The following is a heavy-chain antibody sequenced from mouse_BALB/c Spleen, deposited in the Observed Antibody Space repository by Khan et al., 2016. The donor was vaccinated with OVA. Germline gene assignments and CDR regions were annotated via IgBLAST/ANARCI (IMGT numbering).Heavy chain of an antibody. CDR2: IFPGTGTT. CDR3: ARGYFGNYEFVY. J-gene: IGHJ3*01. CDR1: GYTFTSYW. V-gene: IGHV1S132*01. Sequence: QVQLQQSGAELVKPGASVKLSCKTSGYTFTSYWIQWVKQRPGQGLRWIGQIFPGTGTTYYNENFKGKATLTVDTSSSTAYMQLSSLTSEDSAVYFCARGYFGNYEFVYWGQGTLVTVSP. D-gene: IGHD2-1*01.